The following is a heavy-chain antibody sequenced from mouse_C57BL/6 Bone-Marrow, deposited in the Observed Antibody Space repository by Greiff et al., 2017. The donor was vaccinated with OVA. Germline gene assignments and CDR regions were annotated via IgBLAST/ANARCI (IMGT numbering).Heavy chain of an antibody. CDR3: SEDSAVYYCALPWYFDY. D-gene: IGHD5-5*01. CDR1: YTFSRRVH. CDR2: GQGLEWIG. Sequence: QVQLKQSGPELARPWASVKISCQAFYTFSRRVHFAIRDTNYWMQWVKQRPGQGLEWIGAIYPGNGDNSYNQKFKCKATLTANKASITACRQISSLTSEDSAVYYCALPWYFDYWGQGTTLTVSA. J-gene: IGHJ2*01. V-gene: IGHV1-87*01.